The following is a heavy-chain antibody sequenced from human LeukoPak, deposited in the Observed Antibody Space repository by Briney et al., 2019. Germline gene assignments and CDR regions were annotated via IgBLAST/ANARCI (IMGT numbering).Heavy chain of an antibody. CDR1: GYTFTSYG. CDR3: ARDGVSQTRTLY. D-gene: IGHD6-13*01. CDR2: ISAYNGDT. Sequence: ASVKVSCKASGYTFTSYGISWVRQAPGQGLEWMGWISAYNGDTNYAQNLQGRVTMTTDTSTSTAYMELRSLRSDDTAVYYCARDGVSQTRTLYWGQGTLVTVSS. J-gene: IGHJ4*02. V-gene: IGHV1-18*01.